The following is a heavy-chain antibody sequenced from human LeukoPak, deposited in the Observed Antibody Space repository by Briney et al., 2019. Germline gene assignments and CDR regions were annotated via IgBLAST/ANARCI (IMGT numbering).Heavy chain of an antibody. Sequence: SETLSLTCTVSGGSISSYYWSWIRQPPGKGLEWIGYIYYSGSTNYNPSLKGRVTISVDTSKNQFSLKLSSVTAADTAVYYCARAYCSSTSCYAVDPWGQGTLVTVSS. D-gene: IGHD2-2*01. CDR1: GGSISSYY. V-gene: IGHV4-59*01. CDR3: ARAYCSSTSCYAVDP. CDR2: IYYSGST. J-gene: IGHJ5*02.